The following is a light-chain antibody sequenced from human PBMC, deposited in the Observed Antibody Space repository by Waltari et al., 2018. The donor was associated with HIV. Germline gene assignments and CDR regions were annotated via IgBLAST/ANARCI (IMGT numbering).Light chain of an antibody. V-gene: IGKV3-15*01. CDR3: QQYNNWPPT. CDR2: GAS. J-gene: IGKJ1*01. CDR1: QSVTSN. Sequence: EIVMTQSPATLSLSPGERATLSCRASQSVTSNLSWYQQKPGQAPRILIYGASTRATGIPARFSGSGSGTEFTLTIRSLQSEDFAVYYCQQYNNWPPTFGQGTKVEIK.